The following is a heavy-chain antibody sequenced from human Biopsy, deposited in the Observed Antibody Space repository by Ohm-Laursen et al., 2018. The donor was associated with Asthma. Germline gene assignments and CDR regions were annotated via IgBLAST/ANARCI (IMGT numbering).Heavy chain of an antibody. CDR3: ARTFHFWSPYHAEHYQL. CDR2: IKHDGSEK. V-gene: IGHV3-7*01. Sequence: SLRLSCTASGFTFGDYWMGWVRQVPGKGLEWVGNIKHDGSEKNHVDSLKGRFTISRDNAKNSLYLQMNSLRAEDTAVYYCARTFHFWSPYHAEHYQLWGQGTLVTVSS. D-gene: IGHD3-3*02. CDR1: GFTFGDYW. J-gene: IGHJ1*01.